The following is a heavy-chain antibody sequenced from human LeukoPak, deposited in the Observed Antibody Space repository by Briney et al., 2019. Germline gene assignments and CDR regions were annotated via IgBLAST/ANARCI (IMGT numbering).Heavy chain of an antibody. V-gene: IGHV5-51*01. CDR1: GYTFTNFW. J-gene: IGHJ4*02. D-gene: IGHD1/OR15-1a*01. CDR2: IYPDDSDT. CDR3: ARQNMGQLIVDYFDY. Sequence: GESLKISCQCFGYTFTNFWIGWVRQMPGKSLEWMGIIYPDDSDTRYSPAFQGQVTISADKSTNTAFLQWSSLKASDTATYFCARQNMGQLIVDYFDYWGQGALVTVSS.